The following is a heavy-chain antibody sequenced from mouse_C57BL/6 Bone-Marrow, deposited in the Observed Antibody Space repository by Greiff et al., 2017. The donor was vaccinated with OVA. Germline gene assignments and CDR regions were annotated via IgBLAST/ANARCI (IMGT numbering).Heavy chain of an antibody. CDR1: GYTFTDFE. Sequence: QVQLQQSGAELVSPGASVTLSCKASGYTFTDFEMHRVMQTPVHGLVWIGALVPESGGSAYNKKFKGKAILSADKSSSTAYMELRSLTSEYSAVYYGTRDYSNCETMDYWGQGTSVTVSA. CDR2: LVPESGGS. V-gene: IGHV1-15*01. CDR3: TRDYSNCETMDY. D-gene: IGHD2-5*01. J-gene: IGHJ4*01.